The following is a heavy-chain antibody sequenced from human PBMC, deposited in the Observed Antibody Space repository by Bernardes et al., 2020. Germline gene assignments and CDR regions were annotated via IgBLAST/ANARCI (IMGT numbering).Heavy chain of an antibody. Sequence: SGSTLLKPTQTLTLTCPFSGFSLSPSGVGVGWIRQPPGKALEWLALIYWDDDKRYSPSLKSRLTITKDTSKNQVVLTMTNMDPVDTATYYCAHRMYSSSWYPRGDAFDIWGQGTMVTVSS. D-gene: IGHD6-13*01. V-gene: IGHV2-5*02. CDR2: IYWDDDK. CDR1: GFSLSPSGVG. J-gene: IGHJ3*02. CDR3: AHRMYSSSWYPRGDAFDI.